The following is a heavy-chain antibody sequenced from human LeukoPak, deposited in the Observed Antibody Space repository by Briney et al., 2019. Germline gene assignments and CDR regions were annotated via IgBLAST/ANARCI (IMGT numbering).Heavy chain of an antibody. Sequence: SETLSLTCAVYGGSFSGYYWSWIRQPPGKGPEWIGEINHSGSTNYNPSLKSRVTISVDTSKNQFSLKLGSVTAADTAVYYCARVSYDYVWGSYRYHYYYYMDVWGKGTTVTVSS. CDR1: GGSFSGYY. D-gene: IGHD3-16*02. CDR3: ARVSYDYVWGSYRYHYYYYMDV. J-gene: IGHJ6*03. CDR2: INHSGST. V-gene: IGHV4-34*01.